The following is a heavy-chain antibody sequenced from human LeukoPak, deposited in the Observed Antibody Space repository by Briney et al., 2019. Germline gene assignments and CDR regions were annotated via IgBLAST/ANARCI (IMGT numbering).Heavy chain of an antibody. D-gene: IGHD3-10*01. CDR3: ARDTRVWFGEFRWFDP. CDR1: GYTFIAYY. J-gene: IGHJ5*02. CDR2: INPNSGGT. V-gene: IGHV1-2*02. Sequence: ASVKVSCKASGYTFIAYYMHWVRQAPGQGLEWMGWINPNSGGTNYAQKFQGRVTITADESTSTAYMELSSLRSEDTAVYYCARDTRVWFGEFRWFDPWGQGTLVTVSS.